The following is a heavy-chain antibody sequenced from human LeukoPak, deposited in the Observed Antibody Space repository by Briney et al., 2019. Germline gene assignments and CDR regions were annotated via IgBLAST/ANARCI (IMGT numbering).Heavy chain of an antibody. CDR3: AREVVATIFSGTKPYYFDY. J-gene: IGHJ4*02. V-gene: IGHV1-2*06. CDR1: GYTFTGYY. CDR2: INPNSGGT. Sequence: ASVKVSCKASGYTFTGYYMHWVRQAPGQGLEWMGRINPNSGGTNYAQKFQGRVTMTRDTSISTAHMELSRLRSDDTAVYYCAREVVATIFSGTKPYYFDYWGQGTLVSVSS. D-gene: IGHD5-12*01.